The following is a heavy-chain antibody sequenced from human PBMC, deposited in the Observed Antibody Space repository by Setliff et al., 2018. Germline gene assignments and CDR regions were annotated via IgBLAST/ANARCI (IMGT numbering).Heavy chain of an antibody. CDR1: GFSFTTNW. D-gene: IGHD4-17*01. J-gene: IGHJ4*02. CDR3: ARSTVTQDFDY. V-gene: IGHV5-51*01. Sequence: GESLKISCKTSGFSFTTNWIVWVRQMPGKGLEWVGIIYPGDSDTRYSPSLQGQVTISADKSITTAYLQWSSLKASDTAMYYCARSTVTQDFDYWGQGTLVTVSS. CDR2: IYPGDSDT.